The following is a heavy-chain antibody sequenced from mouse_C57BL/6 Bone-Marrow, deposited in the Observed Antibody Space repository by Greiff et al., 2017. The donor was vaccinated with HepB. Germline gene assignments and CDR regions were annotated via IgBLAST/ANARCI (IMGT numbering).Heavy chain of an antibody. CDR2: IDPENGDT. V-gene: IGHV14-4*01. D-gene: IGHD2-2*01. CDR3: TTRVTTAY. Sequence: EVQLQQSGAELVRPGASVKLSCTASGFNIKDDYMHWVKQRPEQGLEWIGWIDPENGDTEYASKFQGKATITADTSSNTAYLQLSSLTSEDTAVYYCTTRVTTAYWGQGTLVTVSA. CDR1: GFNIKDDY. J-gene: IGHJ3*01.